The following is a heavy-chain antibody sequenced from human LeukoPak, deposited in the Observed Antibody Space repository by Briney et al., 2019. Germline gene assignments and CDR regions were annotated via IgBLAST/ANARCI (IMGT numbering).Heavy chain of an antibody. D-gene: IGHD3-22*01. V-gene: IGHV3-21*01. CDR1: GFTFSSYA. J-gene: IGHJ4*02. CDR2: ISSTKTYI. Sequence: GGSLRLSCAASGFTFSSYAMHWVRQAPGKGLEWASSISSTKTYIYYADSVKGRFTISRDNAKNSLYLQMNSLRAEDTAMYYCARDRYDRSGYYDYWGQGTLVTVSS. CDR3: ARDRYDRSGYYDY.